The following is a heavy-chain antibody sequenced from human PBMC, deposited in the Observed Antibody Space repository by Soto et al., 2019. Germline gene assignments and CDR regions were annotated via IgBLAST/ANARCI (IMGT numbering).Heavy chain of an antibody. CDR3: ARGGYYDSSGSRNYHYYGMDV. CDR1: GYTFSSYG. J-gene: IGHJ6*02. D-gene: IGHD3-22*01. CDR2: ISPYNDDT. V-gene: IGHV1-18*01. Sequence: QAQLVQSGVEVKKPGASVKVSCKASGYTFSSYGINWVRQAPGQGLEWLGWISPYNDDTKYAQKLPGRVTMTTDSSSRTAYMALRSLRSDDTAVYFCARGGYYDSSGSRNYHYYGMDVWGQGTTVTVSS.